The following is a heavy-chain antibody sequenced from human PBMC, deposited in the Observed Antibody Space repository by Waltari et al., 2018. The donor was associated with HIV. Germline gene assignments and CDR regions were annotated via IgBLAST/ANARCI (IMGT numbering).Heavy chain of an antibody. V-gene: IGHV1-8*02. CDR2: MNPANGYA. CDR3: TNGRRGALFGDE. Sequence: QVQLVQSVAEIKKPRASVRVSCRASGYSFIDFDINWVRMATGRGLEWVGRAPGRRVGWVGWMNPANGYAGYGHKFKCRCTLTRDTTTDTAYMDVTNLKSEDTAIYYCTNGRRGALFGDEWGQGTLVTVSS. D-gene: IGHD3-3*01. CDR1: GYSFIDFD. J-gene: IGHJ4*02.